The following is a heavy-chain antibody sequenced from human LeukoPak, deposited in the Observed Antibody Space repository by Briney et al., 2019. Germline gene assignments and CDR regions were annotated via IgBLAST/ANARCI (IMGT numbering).Heavy chain of an antibody. Sequence: ASVKVSCKASGGTFSSYAISWVRQAPGQGLEWMGGIIPIFGTANYAQKFQGRVTITADKSTSTAYMELSSLRSEDTAVYYCARLASIWKSSGYVYYFDYWGQGTLVTVSS. J-gene: IGHJ4*02. V-gene: IGHV1-69*06. D-gene: IGHD3-22*01. CDR1: GGTFSSYA. CDR3: ARLASIWKSSGYVYYFDY. CDR2: IIPIFGTA.